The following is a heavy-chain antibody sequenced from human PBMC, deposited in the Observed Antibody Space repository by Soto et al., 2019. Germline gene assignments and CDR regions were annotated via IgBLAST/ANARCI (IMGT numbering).Heavy chain of an antibody. CDR2: ISGSGGST. D-gene: IGHD4-4*01. CDR1: GFTFSSYA. Sequence: EVQLLESGGGLVQPGGSLRLSCAASGFTFSSYAMSWVRQAPGKGLEWVSAISGSGGSTYYADSVKGRFTISRDNSKNTLYLQMDSLRADDSSVYYCAKDHSSYAPARYFDYWGQGTLVTVSS. J-gene: IGHJ4*02. V-gene: IGHV3-23*01. CDR3: AKDHSSYAPARYFDY.